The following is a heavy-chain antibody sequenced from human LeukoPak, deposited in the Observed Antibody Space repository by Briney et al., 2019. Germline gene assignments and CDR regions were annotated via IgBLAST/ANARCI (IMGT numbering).Heavy chain of an antibody. CDR3: ARDAYPRY. J-gene: IGHJ4*02. CDR1: GGSISSSSYY. CDR2: IYYSGST. Sequence: SETLSLTCTVSGGSISSSSYYWGWIRQPPGKGLEWIGSIYYSGSTYYNPSLKSRVTISVDTSKNQFSLKLSSVTAADTAVYYCARDAYPRYWGQGTLVTVSS. V-gene: IGHV4-39*07.